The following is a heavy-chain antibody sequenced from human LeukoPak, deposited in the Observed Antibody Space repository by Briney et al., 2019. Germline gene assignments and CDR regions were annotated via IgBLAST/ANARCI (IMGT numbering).Heavy chain of an antibody. V-gene: IGHV3-7*01. Sequence: GGSLTPSCEASGFSLNTYWMAWVRQAPGKGLEWVANIKKDGSEKHYVDSVKGRFTISRDNAKNSLYLQMSGLRAEDSAVYYCARDSNYYDSSAYYDTFDIWGQGTTVTVSS. CDR1: GFSLNTYW. J-gene: IGHJ3*02. CDR2: IKKDGSEK. D-gene: IGHD3-22*01. CDR3: ARDSNYYDSSAYYDTFDI.